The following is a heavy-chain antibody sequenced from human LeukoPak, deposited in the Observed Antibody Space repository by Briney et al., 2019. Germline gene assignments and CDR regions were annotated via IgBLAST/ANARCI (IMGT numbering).Heavy chain of an antibody. CDR1: GFTLSSYW. D-gene: IGHD1-26*01. J-gene: IGHJ4*02. CDR2: IKRDGSEK. V-gene: IGHV3-7*01. Sequence: GGSLRLSCAASGFTLSSYWMSWVRQALGKGLEWVANIKRDGSEKYYVDSVKGGFSISRDNAKNSLYLQMNSLRVEDTAVYYCVRDDGATKPCWGQGTLVTVSS. CDR3: VRDDGATKPC.